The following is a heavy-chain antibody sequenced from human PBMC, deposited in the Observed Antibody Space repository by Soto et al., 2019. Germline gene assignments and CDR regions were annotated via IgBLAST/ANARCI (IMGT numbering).Heavy chain of an antibody. CDR1: GDAIVTFY. V-gene: IGHV4-59*01. Sequence: SETLSLTCTVSGDAIVTFYCSGIRQPPWKGLEWIGYIHYSGSTNYNPSLKSQVIISVDTSKNQFSLKLSSVTAADTAVYFCARVRSNLFDYWGQGTLVTVSS. D-gene: IGHD3-3*01. CDR3: ARVRSNLFDY. J-gene: IGHJ4*02. CDR2: IHYSGST.